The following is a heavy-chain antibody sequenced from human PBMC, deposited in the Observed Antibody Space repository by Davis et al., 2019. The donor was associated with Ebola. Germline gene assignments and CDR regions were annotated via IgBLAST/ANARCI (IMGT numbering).Heavy chain of an antibody. V-gene: IGHV3-69-1*01. D-gene: IGHD2-15*01. CDR2: IRGDGAI. CDR3: ARRAYCSGGSCYYNDY. CDR1: GFTFSDYP. J-gene: IGHJ4*02. Sequence: GGSLRLSCAASGFTFSDYPMNWVRQAPGKGLEWISHIRGDGAISYADSVKGRFTISRDNAKNSLYLQMNSLRDEDTAVYYCARRAYCSGGSCYYNDYWGQGTLVTVSS.